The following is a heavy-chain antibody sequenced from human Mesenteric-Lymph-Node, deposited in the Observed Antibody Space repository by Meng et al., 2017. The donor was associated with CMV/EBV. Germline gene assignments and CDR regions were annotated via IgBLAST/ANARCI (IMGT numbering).Heavy chain of an antibody. CDR1: GGSLSGYY. CDR3: AREVGSGTHTRWFDP. V-gene: IGHV4-34*01. J-gene: IGHJ5*02. D-gene: IGHD3-10*01. Sequence: VYGGSLSGYYWSWIRQSPGKELEWIGKINYSGKTKCNPSLKSRVSISVDTSNNQFSLRLRSVTAADTAMYYCAREVGSGTHTRWFDPWGQGALVTVSS. CDR2: INYSGKT.